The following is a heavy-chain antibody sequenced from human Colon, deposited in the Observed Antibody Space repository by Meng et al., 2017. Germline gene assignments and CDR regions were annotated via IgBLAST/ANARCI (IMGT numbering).Heavy chain of an antibody. V-gene: IGHV3-33*01. Sequence: VQLVEAGGGVVQPGRSLRLSFAASGFTFSSHGLNWVRQAPGMGLEWVAVIWQDENHQYYADSVKGRFTISRDNSKNTLYLQMNSLRAEDTGVYYCARAQWGGIDYWGQGTLVTVSS. J-gene: IGHJ4*02. D-gene: IGHD1-26*01. CDR3: ARAQWGGIDY. CDR1: GFTFSSHG. CDR2: IWQDENHQ.